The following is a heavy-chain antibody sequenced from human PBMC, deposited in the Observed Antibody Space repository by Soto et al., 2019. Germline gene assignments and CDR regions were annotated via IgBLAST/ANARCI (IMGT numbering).Heavy chain of an antibody. CDR3: AKVPGTYGWDSYYYGMEV. CDR1: GFTFSDYA. CDR2: ISGSGGST. V-gene: IGHV3-23*01. J-gene: IGHJ6*02. D-gene: IGHD4-17*01. Sequence: EVRLLESGGGLVQPGGSLRLSCAASGFTFSDYAMNWVRQAPGKGLEGVSAISGSGGSTYKADSVKGRFTISRDKSKNTLYMQLKSLRAEDTAVYDCAKVPGTYGWDSYYYGMEVWGQGTTVTVSS.